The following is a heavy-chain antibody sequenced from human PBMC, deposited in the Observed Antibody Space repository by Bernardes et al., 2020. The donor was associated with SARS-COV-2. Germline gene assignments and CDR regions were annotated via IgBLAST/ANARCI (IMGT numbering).Heavy chain of an antibody. V-gene: IGHV4-39*01. Sequence: SETLSLTCTVSGGSISSSSYYWGWLLQPPGKGLEWIGSIYYSGSTYYNPSLKSRVTISVDTSKNQFSLKLSSVTAADTAVYYCARLGSSGWYPYWGQGTLVTVSS. CDR3: ARLGSSGWYPY. CDR2: IYYSGST. D-gene: IGHD6-19*01. J-gene: IGHJ4*02. CDR1: GGSISSSSYY.